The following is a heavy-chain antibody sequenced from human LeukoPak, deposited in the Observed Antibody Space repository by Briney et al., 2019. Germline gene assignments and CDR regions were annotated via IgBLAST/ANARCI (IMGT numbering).Heavy chain of an antibody. CDR2: ISWNGGST. V-gene: IGHV3-20*04. CDR1: GFTFDDYG. D-gene: IGHD4-17*01. CDR3: ARWGDYANRYYFDY. J-gene: IGHJ4*02. Sequence: GGSLRLSCAASGFTFDDYGMSWVRQAPGKGLESVSGISWNGGSTGYADSVKGRFTISRDNGKNSLYLQMNSLRAEDTALYYCARWGDYANRYYFDYWGQGTLVTVFS.